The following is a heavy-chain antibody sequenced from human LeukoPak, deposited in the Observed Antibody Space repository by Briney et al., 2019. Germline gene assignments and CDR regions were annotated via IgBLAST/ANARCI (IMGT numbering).Heavy chain of an antibody. D-gene: IGHD2-2*01. Sequence: SETLSLTCTVSGGSISSGNYYWSWIRQHPGKSLEWIGNIYYIGKTYYSASLKSRLIISVDTSKNQFSLKLTSVTGADTAVYYCARVIGCSNSSCYGRGAFDIWGQGTMVTVSS. CDR2: IYYIGKT. J-gene: IGHJ3*02. V-gene: IGHV4-31*03. CDR1: GGSISSGNYY. CDR3: ARVIGCSNSSCYGRGAFDI.